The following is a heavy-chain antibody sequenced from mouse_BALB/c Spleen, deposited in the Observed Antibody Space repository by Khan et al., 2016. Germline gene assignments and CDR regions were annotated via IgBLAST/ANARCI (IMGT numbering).Heavy chain of an antibody. J-gene: IGHJ2*01. CDR2: INTYTGEP. CDR1: GYTFTNYG. D-gene: IGHD1-1*01. V-gene: IGHV9-1*02. Sequence: QIQLVQSGPELKKPGETVKISCKASGYTFTNYGMNWVKQAPGKGLQWMGWINTYTGEPTYADDFKGRFAFSLETSANTAYLQINNLKNEDMATYFCARFRYASYWGQGTTLTVSS. CDR3: ARFRYASY.